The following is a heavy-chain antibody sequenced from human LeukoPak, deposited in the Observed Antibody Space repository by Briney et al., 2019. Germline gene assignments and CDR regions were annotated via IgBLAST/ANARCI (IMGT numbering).Heavy chain of an antibody. J-gene: IGHJ6*03. CDR2: IRSKANSYAT. CDR3: ARELPGCSSGSCYHDPRHYYYYYMDV. D-gene: IGHD2-2*01. Sequence: PGGSLRLSCAASGFTFSGSAMHWVRQASGKGLEWVGRIRSKANSYATAYAASVKGRFTISRDNAKNSLYLQMNSLRAEDTAVYFCARELPGCSSGSCYHDPRHYYYYYMDVWGKGTTVTISS. V-gene: IGHV3-73*01. CDR1: GFTFSGSA.